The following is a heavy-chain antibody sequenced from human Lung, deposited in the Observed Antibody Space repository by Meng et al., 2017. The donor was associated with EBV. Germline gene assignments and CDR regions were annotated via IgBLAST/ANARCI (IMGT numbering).Heavy chain of an antibody. D-gene: IGHD2-15*01. Sequence: VEVVGLVGGVVLPWRVLSSSCAGCGFTVRCYGIHWVPQAQGKGLEWVAVIWYDGSNKYYADSVKGRFTISRDNSKNTLYLQMNSLRAEDTAVYYCAREWCSGGSCYPDYWGQGTLVTVSS. J-gene: IGHJ4*02. CDR1: GFTVRCYG. V-gene: IGHV3-33*01. CDR2: IWYDGSNK. CDR3: AREWCSGGSCYPDY.